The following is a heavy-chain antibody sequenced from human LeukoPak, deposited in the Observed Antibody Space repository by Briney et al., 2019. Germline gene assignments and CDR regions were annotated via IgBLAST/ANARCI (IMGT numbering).Heavy chain of an antibody. J-gene: IGHJ5*02. D-gene: IGHD5-24*01. Sequence: PSETLSLTCTVSGGSISSSSYYWGWIRQPPGKGLEWIGSIYYSGSTYYNPSLKSRVTISVDTSKNQFSLKLSSVTAGDTAVYYCARMRWLQLGSWFDPWGQGTLVTVCS. CDR2: IYYSGST. CDR3: ARMRWLQLGSWFDP. CDR1: GGSISSSSYY. V-gene: IGHV4-39*01.